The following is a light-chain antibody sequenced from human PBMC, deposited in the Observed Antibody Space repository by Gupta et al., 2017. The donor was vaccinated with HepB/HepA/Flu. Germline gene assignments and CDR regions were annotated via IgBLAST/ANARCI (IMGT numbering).Light chain of an antibody. CDR2: DAS. CDR3: QQYDNLP. CDR1: QDISNY. V-gene: IGKV1-33*01. J-gene: IGKJ3*01. Sequence: DIQMTQSPSSLSASVGDRVTITCQASQDISNYLNWYQQKPGKAPKLLIYDASNLETGVPSRFSGSGAGTDFTFTISSLQPEDIATYDCQQYDNLPFGHGTNVDIK.